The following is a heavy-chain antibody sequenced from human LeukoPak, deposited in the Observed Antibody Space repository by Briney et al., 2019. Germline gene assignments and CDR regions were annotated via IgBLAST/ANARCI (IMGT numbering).Heavy chain of an antibody. D-gene: IGHD7-27*01. V-gene: IGHV4-39*01. CDR3: ARFWGSNY. Sequence: PSETLSLTCTVSGGSISSYYWGSIRQPPGKGLEWIGSIYYSGSTYYNPSLKSRVTISVDTSKNQFSLKLSSVTAADTAVYYFARFWGSNYWGQGTLVTVSS. CDR1: GGSISSYY. CDR2: IYYSGST. J-gene: IGHJ4*02.